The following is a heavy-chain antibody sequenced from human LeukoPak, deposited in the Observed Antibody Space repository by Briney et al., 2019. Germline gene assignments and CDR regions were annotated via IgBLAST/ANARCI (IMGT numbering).Heavy chain of an antibody. CDR1: GYTFTSYG. CDR2: ISAYNGNT. Sequence: ASVKVSCKAPGYTFTSYGISWVRQAPGQGLEWMGWISAYNGNTNYAQKLQGRVTMTTDTSTSTAYMELRSLRSDDTAVYYCARDIGWDLKSGLDYWGQGTLVTVSS. J-gene: IGHJ4*02. D-gene: IGHD1-26*01. V-gene: IGHV1-18*01. CDR3: ARDIGWDLKSGLDY.